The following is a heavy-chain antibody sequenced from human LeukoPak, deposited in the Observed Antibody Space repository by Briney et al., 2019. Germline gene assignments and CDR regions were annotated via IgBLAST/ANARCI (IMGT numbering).Heavy chain of an antibody. V-gene: IGHV4-59*08. CDR1: GYSISSSYY. Sequence: PSETLSLTCTVSGYSISSSYYWSWIRPPPGKGLEWIGYIYYSGSTNYNPSLKSRVTISVDTSKNQFSLKLSSVTAADTAVYYCARQGGYGDAFDIWGQGTMVTVSS. CDR3: ARQGGYGDAFDI. CDR2: IYYSGST. D-gene: IGHD6-25*01. J-gene: IGHJ3*02.